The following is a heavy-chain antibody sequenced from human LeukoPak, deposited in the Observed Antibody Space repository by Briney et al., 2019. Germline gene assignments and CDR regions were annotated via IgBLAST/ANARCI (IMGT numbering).Heavy chain of an antibody. J-gene: IGHJ5*02. CDR2: ISWNSGSI. CDR3: AKLVRGAFDP. V-gene: IGHV3-9*01. CDR1: GFTFDDYA. D-gene: IGHD3-10*01. Sequence: GGSLRLSCAASGFTFDDYAMHWVRQAPGKGLEWVSGISWNSGSIGYADSVKGRFTISRDNAKNSLYLQMNSLRAEDTALYHCAKLVRGAFDPWGQGTLVTVSS.